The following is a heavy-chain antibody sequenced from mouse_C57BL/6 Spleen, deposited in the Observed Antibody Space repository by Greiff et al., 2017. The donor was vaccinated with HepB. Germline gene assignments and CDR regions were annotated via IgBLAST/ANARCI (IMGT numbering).Heavy chain of an antibody. J-gene: IGHJ2*01. CDR2: IDPSDSYT. V-gene: IGHV1-50*01. CDR1: GYTFTSYW. Sequence: QVQLQQSGAELVKPGASVKLSCKASGYTFTSYWMQWVKQRPGQGLEWIGEIDPSDSYTNYNQKFKGKATLTVDTSSSTAYMQLSSLTSEDSAVYYCARDALDYWGQGTTLTVSS. CDR3: ARDALDY.